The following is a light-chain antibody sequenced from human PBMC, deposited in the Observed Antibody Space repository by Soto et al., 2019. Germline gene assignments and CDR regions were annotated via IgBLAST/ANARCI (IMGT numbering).Light chain of an antibody. CDR1: QSLRPTY. J-gene: IGKJ1*01. V-gene: IGKV3-20*01. CDR2: GAS. CDR3: QQYLTSPRT. Sequence: EVVLTHSPDTLSLFPGETATLSCRASQSLRPTYVAWYQQRPGQAPRLLIYGASFRATGIPARFSGRGSGTDFTLSISRLEPEDFAVYYCQQYLTSPRTFGQGTKVDIK.